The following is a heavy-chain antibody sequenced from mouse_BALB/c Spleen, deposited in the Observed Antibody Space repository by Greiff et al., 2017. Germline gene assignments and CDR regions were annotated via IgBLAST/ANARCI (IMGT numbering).Heavy chain of an antibody. CDR1: GFTFTDYY. CDR2: IRNKANGYTT. CDR3: AREISELGPAWFAY. V-gene: IGHV7-3*02. J-gene: IGHJ3*01. Sequence: DVKLVESGGGLVQPGGSLRLSCATSGFTFTDYYMSWVRQPPGKALEWLGFIRNKANGYTTEYSASVKGRFTISRDNSQSILYLQMNTLRAEDSATYYCAREISELGPAWFAYWGQGTLVTVSA. D-gene: IGHD4-1*01.